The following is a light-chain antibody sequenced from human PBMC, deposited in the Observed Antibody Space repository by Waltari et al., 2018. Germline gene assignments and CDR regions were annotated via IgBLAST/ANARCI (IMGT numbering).Light chain of an antibody. Sequence: DSPTVSGAHSAGCPEKTGPATRLLIDGASTRATGIPGRVSGRGSGTAVTLTISRLEPEDCAGYYCQQYGNTPPITFGQGTKLESK. CDR1: PTVSGAH. CDR3: QQYGNTPPIT. J-gene: IGKJ2*01. V-gene: IGKV3-20*01. CDR2: GAS.